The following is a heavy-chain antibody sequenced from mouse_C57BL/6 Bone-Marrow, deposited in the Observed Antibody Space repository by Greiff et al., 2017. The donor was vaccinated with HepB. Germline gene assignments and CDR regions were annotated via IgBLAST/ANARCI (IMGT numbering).Heavy chain of an antibody. CDR2: IYPRSGNT. CDR3: ARGDYYGTLDY. J-gene: IGHJ2*01. Sequence: QVQLQQPGAELVKPGASVKMSCKASGYTFTSYGISWVKQRTGQGLEWIGEIYPRSGNTYYNEKFKGKATLTADKSSSTAYMELRSLTSEDSAVYFCARGDYYGTLDYWGQGTTLTVSS. CDR1: GYTFTSYG. D-gene: IGHD1-1*01. V-gene: IGHV1-81*01.